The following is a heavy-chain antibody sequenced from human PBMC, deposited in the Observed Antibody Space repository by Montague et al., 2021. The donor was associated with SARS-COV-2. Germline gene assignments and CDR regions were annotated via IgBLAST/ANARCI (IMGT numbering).Heavy chain of an antibody. CDR3: ARVRFYGSGTSLGMDV. D-gene: IGHD3-10*01. CDR1: GGSFSGYY. J-gene: IGHJ6*02. Sequence: SETLSLTCAVYGGSFSGYYWSWIRQPPGKGLEWIGEINHSGSTNYNPSLKGRVTISVDTSKNQFSLKLSSVTAADTAVYYCARVRFYGSGTSLGMDVWGQGTTVTASS. CDR2: INHSGST. V-gene: IGHV4-34*01.